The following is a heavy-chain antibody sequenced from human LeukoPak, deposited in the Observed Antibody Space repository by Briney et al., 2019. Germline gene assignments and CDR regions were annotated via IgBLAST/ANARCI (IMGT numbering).Heavy chain of an antibody. CDR1: VYTFTVYY. J-gene: IGHJ5*02. CDR2: INPNSVTT. Sequence: ASVKVSCKASVYTFTVYYIHWVRRAPGQGLEWMGWINPNSVTTNYAQNFQGRVTMTRDTSISTAYMELSRLRSDDTAFYYCARTGTPTADWFDPWGQGTLVTVSS. CDR3: ARTGTPTADWFDP. D-gene: IGHD1-1*01. V-gene: IGHV1-2*02.